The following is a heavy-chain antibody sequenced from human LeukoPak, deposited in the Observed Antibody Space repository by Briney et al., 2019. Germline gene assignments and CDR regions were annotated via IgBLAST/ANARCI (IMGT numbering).Heavy chain of an antibody. D-gene: IGHD3-16*01. J-gene: IGHJ3*02. CDR2: ISSSGSTI. CDR3: ARVARPFYDSYAFDI. CDR1: GFTFSDYY. V-gene: IGHV3-11*01. Sequence: GGSLRLSCAASGFTFSDYYMSWIRQAPGKGLEWVSYISSSGSTIYYADSVKGRFTISRDNAKNSLYLQMNSLRAEDTAVYYCARVARPFYDSYAFDIWGQGTMVTVSS.